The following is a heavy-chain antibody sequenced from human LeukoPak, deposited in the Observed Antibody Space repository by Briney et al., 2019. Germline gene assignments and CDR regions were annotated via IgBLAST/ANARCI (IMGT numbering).Heavy chain of an antibody. D-gene: IGHD5-12*01. V-gene: IGHV4-59*12. Sequence: SETLSLTCSVSGGSINNYYWSWIRQPPGKGLEWIGYIYYSGSTKYNPSLKSRVTISVDTSKNQFSLKLSSVTAADTAVYYCARGPSGYHNTGGQGTLVTVSS. CDR1: GGSINNYY. J-gene: IGHJ4*02. CDR2: IYYSGST. CDR3: ARGPSGYHNT.